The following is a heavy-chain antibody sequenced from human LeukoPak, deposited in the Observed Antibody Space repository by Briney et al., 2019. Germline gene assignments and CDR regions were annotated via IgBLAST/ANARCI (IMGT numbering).Heavy chain of an antibody. CDR1: GYSFTGDY. CDR3: APTPEAYTSNWNV. Sequence: ASVKVSCKTSGYSFTGDYVQWVRQAPGQGLEWMGWINPDSGFTNYAQKFQGRVTMTRDTSISTAYMEVRRLRPDDTAVYYCAPTPEAYTSNWNVWGQGTLVTVSS. J-gene: IGHJ4*02. D-gene: IGHD1-1*01. CDR2: INPDSGFT. V-gene: IGHV1-2*02.